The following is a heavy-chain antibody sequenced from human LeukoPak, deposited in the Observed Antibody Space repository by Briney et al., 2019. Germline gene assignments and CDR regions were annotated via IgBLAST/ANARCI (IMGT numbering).Heavy chain of an antibody. CDR2: ISVYNGNT. CDR3: AKLIYYDILTGSVFDAFDI. Sequence: GASVKVSCKPSDYTFTDYGISRVRQAPGQGLEWMGWISVYNGNTNYAQKLQGRVTMTTDTSTSTAYMELRSLRSDDTAVYYCAKLIYYDILTGSVFDAFDIWGQGTMVTVSS. J-gene: IGHJ3*02. D-gene: IGHD3-9*01. CDR1: DYTFTDYG. V-gene: IGHV1-18*01.